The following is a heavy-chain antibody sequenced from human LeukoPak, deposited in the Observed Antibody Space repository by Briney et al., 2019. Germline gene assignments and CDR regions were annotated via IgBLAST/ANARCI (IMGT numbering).Heavy chain of an antibody. CDR3: ARPNDY. CDR1: GFIFGDYA. V-gene: IGHV4-34*01. CDR2: IYHSGST. J-gene: IGHJ4*02. Sequence: GSLRLSCTVSGFIFGDYAVSWFRQAPGKGLEWIGEIYHSGSTNYNPSLKSRVTISLDTSKNQFSLKLSSVTAADTAVYYCARPNDYWGQGTLVTVSS.